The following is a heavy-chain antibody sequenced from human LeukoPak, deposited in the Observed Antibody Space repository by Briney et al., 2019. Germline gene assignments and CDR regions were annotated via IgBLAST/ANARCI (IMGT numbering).Heavy chain of an antibody. CDR1: GFTVSSNY. V-gene: IGHV3-53*01. D-gene: IGHD6-19*01. CDR2: ICGGGST. Sequence: GGSLRLSCAASGFTVSSNYMNWVRQTPGKGLEWVSLICGGGSTYYADSVKGRFTISRDNSKNTLYLQMNSLRAEDTAVYYCARDLASSSGWEFDYWGQGTLVTVSS. J-gene: IGHJ4*02. CDR3: ARDLASSSGWEFDY.